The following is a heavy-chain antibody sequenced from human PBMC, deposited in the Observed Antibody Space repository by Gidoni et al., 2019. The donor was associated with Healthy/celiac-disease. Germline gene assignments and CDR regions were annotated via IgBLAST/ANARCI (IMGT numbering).Heavy chain of an antibody. CDR1: GYTFTSYD. CDR3: ARGDYDSSGYYPAFHRNDAFDI. Sequence: QVQLVQSGAEVKKPGASVKVSCKASGYTFTSYDINWVRQATGQGLEWMGWMNPNSGNTGYAQKFQGRVTMTRNTSISTAYMELSSLRSEDTAVYYCARGDYDSSGYYPAFHRNDAFDIWGQGTMVTVSS. D-gene: IGHD3-22*01. V-gene: IGHV1-8*01. CDR2: MNPNSGNT. J-gene: IGHJ3*02.